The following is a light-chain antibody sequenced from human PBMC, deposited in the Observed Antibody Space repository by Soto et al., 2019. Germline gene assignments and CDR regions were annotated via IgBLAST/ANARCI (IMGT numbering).Light chain of an antibody. Sequence: QSALTQLRSVSGSPGQSVTISCTGTSSDVGGYNYVSWYQQHPGKAPKVMIYDVSERPSGIPDRFSGSKSGNTASLTISGRQAEDEADYYCCSYAGSPRYVFGPGTKLTVL. CDR1: SSDVGGYNY. CDR2: DVS. CDR3: CSYAGSPRYV. J-gene: IGLJ1*01. V-gene: IGLV2-11*01.